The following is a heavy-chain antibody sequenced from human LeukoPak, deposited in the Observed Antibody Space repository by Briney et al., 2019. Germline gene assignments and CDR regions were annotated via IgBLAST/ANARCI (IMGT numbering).Heavy chain of an antibody. D-gene: IGHD3-10*01. Sequence: PGGSLRLSCAASGFTFSTYGMHWVRQAPGKGLEWVAFIQSDGSKKYYADSLTGRFTISRDNAKNTVYLQMNSLRVEDTTVYYCAGDIWPWHSDLWGRGTLVTVSS. CDR2: IQSDGSKK. V-gene: IGHV3-30*02. J-gene: IGHJ2*01. CDR1: GFTFSTYG. CDR3: AGDIWPWHSDL.